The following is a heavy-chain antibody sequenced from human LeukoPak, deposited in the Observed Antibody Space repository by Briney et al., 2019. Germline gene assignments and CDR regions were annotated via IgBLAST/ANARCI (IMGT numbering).Heavy chain of an antibody. D-gene: IGHD6-19*01. V-gene: IGHV3-20*04. Sequence: GGSLRLSCAASGFTFDDYGMSWVRQAPGKGLEWVSGINWNGGSTGYADSVKGRFTISRDNAKNSLYLQMNSLRAEDTALYYCARRALAGTGYYYYYMDVWGKGTTVTASS. CDR1: GFTFDDYG. CDR2: INWNGGST. J-gene: IGHJ6*03. CDR3: ARRALAGTGYYYYYMDV.